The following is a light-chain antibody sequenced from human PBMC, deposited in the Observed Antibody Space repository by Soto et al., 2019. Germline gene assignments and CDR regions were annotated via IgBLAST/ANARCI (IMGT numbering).Light chain of an antibody. CDR3: QSFDNRLSAHWV. V-gene: IGLV1-40*01. J-gene: IGLJ3*02. CDR1: SSNIGSYD. CDR2: GSF. Sequence: QSVLTQPPSVSGAPGQRVTISCTGSSSNIGSYDVHWYQRLPGTAPNVVIYGSFNRPSGVPARFSASKSGTSASLTITGRQAEDEADYYCQSFDNRLSAHWVFGGGTKLTVL.